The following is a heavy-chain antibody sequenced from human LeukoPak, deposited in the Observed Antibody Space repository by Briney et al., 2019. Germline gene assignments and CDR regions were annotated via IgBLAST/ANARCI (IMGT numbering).Heavy chain of an antibody. D-gene: IGHD4-17*01. CDR3: ATNIPTPTTSPPLGY. CDR1: GVSTNTYYY. V-gene: IGHV4-59*08. CDR2: VDYSGRS. J-gene: IGHJ4*02. Sequence: PSETLSLTCTVSGVSTNTYYYWSWIRQPPGKGLEWIWYVDYSGRSKYSPSLKSRVTISVDTSKYQFSLDLTSVTAADTAVYYCATNIPTPTTSPPLGYWGQGTLVTVSS.